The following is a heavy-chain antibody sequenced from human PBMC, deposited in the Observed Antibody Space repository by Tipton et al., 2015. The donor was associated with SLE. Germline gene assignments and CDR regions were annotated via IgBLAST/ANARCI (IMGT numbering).Heavy chain of an antibody. J-gene: IGHJ3*02. CDR3: ARRGHAFDM. D-gene: IGHD3-10*01. CDR2: INHSGST. Sequence: TLSLTCTVSGGSIGSFYWSWIRQPPGKGLEWIGEINHSGSTNYNPSLKSRVTISVDTSKNQFSLKLSSVTAADTAVYYCARRGHAFDMWGQGTMVTVSS. CDR1: GGSIGSFY. V-gene: IGHV4-34*01.